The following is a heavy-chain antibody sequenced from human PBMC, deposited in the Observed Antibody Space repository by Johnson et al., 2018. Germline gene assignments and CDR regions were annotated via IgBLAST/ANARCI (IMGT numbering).Heavy chain of an antibody. V-gene: IGHV3-74*01. D-gene: IGHD2-15*01. CDR3: ATPLGSGDDH. Sequence: VQLQESGGGLVQPGGSLRLSCEASGFIFNNYWMHWVRQVPGKGMVWVALISTEGINTYYADSERGRFTISRDNAQNTVSLQMNSLRAEDTAVYYCATPLGSGDDHWGQGTLVTVSS. CDR1: GFIFNNYW. J-gene: IGHJ5*02. CDR2: ISTEGINT.